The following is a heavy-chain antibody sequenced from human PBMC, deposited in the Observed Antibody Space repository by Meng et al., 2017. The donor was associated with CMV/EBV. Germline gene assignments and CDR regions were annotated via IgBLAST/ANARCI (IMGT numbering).Heavy chain of an antibody. V-gene: IGHV3-66*01. Sequence: DVEMVECGGGLVRLGGSLSLSCAVSEFTVHSKYMSCSRQNPWKGVEGLLVIYSDGSTYYADSVKGRFIISRDNSRNTVYLQMNSLRVEDTGVYYCSTIEVYSSGWTPFRYWGQGTLVTVSS. CDR1: EFTVHSKY. CDR3: STIEVYSSGWTPFRY. J-gene: IGHJ4*02. CDR2: IYSDGST. D-gene: IGHD6-19*01.